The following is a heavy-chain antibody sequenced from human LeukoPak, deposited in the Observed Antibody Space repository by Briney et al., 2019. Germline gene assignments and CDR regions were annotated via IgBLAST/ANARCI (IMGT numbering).Heavy chain of an antibody. CDR1: GGSISSYY. J-gene: IGHJ5*02. CDR2: IYYSGST. V-gene: IGHV4-59*01. D-gene: IGHD2-2*02. CDR3: ARGHRRCSSTSCYRWFDP. Sequence: PSETLSLTCTVSGGSISSYYWSWIRQPPGKGLEWIGYIYYSGSTNYNPSLKSRVTISVDTSKNQFSLKLSSVTAADTAVYYCARGHRRCSSTSCYRWFDPWGQGTLVTVSS.